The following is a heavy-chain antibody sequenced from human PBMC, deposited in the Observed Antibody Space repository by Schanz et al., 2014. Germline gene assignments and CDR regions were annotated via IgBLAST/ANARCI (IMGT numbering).Heavy chain of an antibody. D-gene: IGHD6-6*01. CDR2: ISNSGYTI. Sequence: QVQLVESGGGLVKPGGSLRLSCAASGFTFSDYYMNWIRQAPGKGLEWVSYISNSGYTIYYADSVKGRFTISRDNAKNSLFLKITSRRAEATAVYYCARAPPPYSSSPYYWYYGMDVWGQGTTVTVSS. CDR3: ARAPPPYSSSPYYWYYGMDV. V-gene: IGHV3-11*01. CDR1: GFTFSDYY. J-gene: IGHJ6*02.